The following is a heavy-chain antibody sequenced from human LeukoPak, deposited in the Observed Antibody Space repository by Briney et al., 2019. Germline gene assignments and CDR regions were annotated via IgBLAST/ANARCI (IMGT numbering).Heavy chain of an antibody. CDR2: IYYNGST. V-gene: IGHV4-59*08. CDR3: ARGVTVVNFDF. CDR1: GGSISYYY. Sequence: SETLSLTCTVSGGSISYYYWSWIRQSPGKGLEWIGYIYYNGSTNYNPSLKSRVTISVDTSKNQFSLKLSSVTAADTAVYYCARGVTVVNFDFWGQGTLVTVSS. D-gene: IGHD4-23*01. J-gene: IGHJ4*02.